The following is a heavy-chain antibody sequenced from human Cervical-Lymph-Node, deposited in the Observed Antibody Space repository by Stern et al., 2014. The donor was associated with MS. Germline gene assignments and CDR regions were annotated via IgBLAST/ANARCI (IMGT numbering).Heavy chain of an antibody. CDR2: ISYDGSNK. J-gene: IGHJ6*02. Sequence: VQLVESGGGVVQPGRSLRLSCAASGFTFSSYGMHWVRQAPGKGLEWVAVISYDGSNKYYSDAVTGRFTISRNNSKNTLYLQMNSLRAEDTAVYYCAKYLFITMVRGVIPSLYGMDVWGQGTTVTVSS. D-gene: IGHD3-10*01. V-gene: IGHV3-30*18. CDR3: AKYLFITMVRGVIPSLYGMDV. CDR1: GFTFSSYG.